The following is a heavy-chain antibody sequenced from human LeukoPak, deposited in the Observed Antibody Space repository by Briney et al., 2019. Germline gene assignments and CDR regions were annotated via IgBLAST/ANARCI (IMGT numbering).Heavy chain of an antibody. CDR2: IYSDNT. J-gene: IGHJ4*02. D-gene: IGHD6-19*01. CDR1: GFTVSSNS. Sequence: GGSLRLSCTVSGFTVSSNSMSWVRQAPGKGLEWVSFIYSDNTHYSDSVKGRFTISRDNAKNSLYLQMNSLRAEDTAVYYCARDPYSSGWYNYWGQGTLVTVSS. CDR3: ARDPYSSGWYNY. V-gene: IGHV3-53*01.